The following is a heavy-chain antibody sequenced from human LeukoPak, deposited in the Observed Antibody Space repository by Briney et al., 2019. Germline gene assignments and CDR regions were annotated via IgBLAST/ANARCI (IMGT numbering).Heavy chain of an antibody. J-gene: IGHJ4*02. CDR1: VFTFSNYA. CDR2: ISGSGGST. CDR3: AKSASTDGWYSFDY. V-gene: IGHV3-23*01. Sequence: PGGSLRLSCAASVFTFSNYAMSWVRQAPGKGLTWVSAISGSGGSTYYADSVKGRFTISRDNSKNTLYLQMNSLRAEDTAVYYCAKSASTDGWYSFDYWGQGTLVTVSS. D-gene: IGHD6-19*01.